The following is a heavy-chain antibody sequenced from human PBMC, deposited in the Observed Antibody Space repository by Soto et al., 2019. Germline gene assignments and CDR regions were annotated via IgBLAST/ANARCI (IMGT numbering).Heavy chain of an antibody. D-gene: IGHD2-2*01. J-gene: IGHJ4*02. CDR2: IYTSGST. V-gene: IGHV4-4*07. CDR1: GGSISSYY. Sequence: ETLSLTCTVTGGSISSYYWSWIRQPAGKGLEWIGRIYTSGSTNYNPSLKSRVTMSVDTSKNQFSLKLSSVTAADTAVYYCAREGPAVVVPAPGGYSSSFFDYWGQGTLVTVSS. CDR3: AREGPAVVVPAPGGYSSSFFDY.